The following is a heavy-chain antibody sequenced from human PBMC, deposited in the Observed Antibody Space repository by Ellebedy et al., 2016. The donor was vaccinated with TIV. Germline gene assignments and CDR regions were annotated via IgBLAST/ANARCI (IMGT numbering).Heavy chain of an antibody. V-gene: IGHV1-8*01. D-gene: IGHD1-1*01. Sequence: AASVKVSCKATGYTFTSYEIHWVRQATGQGLEWMGCMNPNSGDTGYAPKFQGRVTMTRNTSIATAYMDLNSLRSDDTAVYYCARGASKGDNGRFDPWGQGTQVTVAS. CDR3: ARGASKGDNGRFDP. J-gene: IGHJ5*02. CDR2: MNPNSGDT. CDR1: GYTFTSYE.